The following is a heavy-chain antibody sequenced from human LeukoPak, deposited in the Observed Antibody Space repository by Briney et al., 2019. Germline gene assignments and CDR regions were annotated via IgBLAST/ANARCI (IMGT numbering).Heavy chain of an antibody. CDR3: ARGGGYCSGASCYTFDI. D-gene: IGHD2-15*01. CDR2: IYYSGST. J-gene: IGHJ3*02. V-gene: IGHV4-59*01. CDR1: GGSISSYY. Sequence: SETLSLTCTVSGGSISSYYWSWIRQPPGKGLEWIGYIYYSGSTNYNPSLKSRVTISVDTSRNQFSLKLSSVTAADTAVYYCARGGGYCSGASCYTFDIWGQGTMVTVSS.